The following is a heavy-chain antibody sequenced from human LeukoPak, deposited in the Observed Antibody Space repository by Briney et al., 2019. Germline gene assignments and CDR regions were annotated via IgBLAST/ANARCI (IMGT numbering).Heavy chain of an antibody. Sequence: GGSLRLSCVASGFTFSSYEMNWVRQAPGKGLEWASYISSGGSNKYYADPAKGRFTIPRDNAKNSLYLQMNSLRAEDTAVYYCARAHLLAAASTGDYWGQGTLVIVSS. D-gene: IGHD6-13*01. CDR2: ISSGGSNK. V-gene: IGHV3-48*03. J-gene: IGHJ4*02. CDR3: ARAHLLAAASTGDY. CDR1: GFTFSSYE.